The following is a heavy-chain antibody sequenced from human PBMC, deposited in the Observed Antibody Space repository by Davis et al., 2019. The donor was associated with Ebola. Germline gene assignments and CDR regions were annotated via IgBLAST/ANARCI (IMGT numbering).Heavy chain of an antibody. CDR2: IGASSDNI. D-gene: IGHD2-15*01. Sequence: PGGSLRLSCAASDVTFSSRGMYWFRQPPGKRLEWVSYIGASSDNINYADSVKGRFTVSRDNAKDSLYLYMNSLRDEDTAVYYCARRIFGDSRGGVDVWGQGTTVTVSS. V-gene: IGHV3-48*02. J-gene: IGHJ6*02. CDR3: ARRIFGDSRGGVDV. CDR1: DVTFSSRG.